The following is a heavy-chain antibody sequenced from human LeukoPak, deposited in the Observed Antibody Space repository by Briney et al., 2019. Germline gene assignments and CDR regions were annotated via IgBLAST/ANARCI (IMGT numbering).Heavy chain of an antibody. Sequence: QPGGSLRLSCAASGFTFSSYWMSWVRQAPGKGLEWVANIKQDGSEKYYVDSVRGRFTISRDNAKNSLYLQMNSLRAEDTAVYYCARDSRYDISLGGYMDVWGKGTTVTISS. V-gene: IGHV3-7*01. J-gene: IGHJ6*03. CDR3: ARDSRYDISLGGYMDV. CDR1: GFTFSSYW. CDR2: IKQDGSEK. D-gene: IGHD3-9*01.